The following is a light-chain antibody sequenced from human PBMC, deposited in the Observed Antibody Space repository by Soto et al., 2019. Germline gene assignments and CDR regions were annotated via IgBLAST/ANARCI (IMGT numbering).Light chain of an antibody. CDR2: GAS. CDR1: LSVSSD. CDR3: QQYTNWPRT. J-gene: IGKJ1*01. Sequence: ELVITQSVATVSVYTEVRATLSCMASLSVSSDLAWCHQKPGQAPRLLIYGASTRATGIPARFSGSGSGTEFTLTINSLQSEDFAVYYCQQYTNWPRTVGQGSKVDIK. V-gene: IGKV3-15*01.